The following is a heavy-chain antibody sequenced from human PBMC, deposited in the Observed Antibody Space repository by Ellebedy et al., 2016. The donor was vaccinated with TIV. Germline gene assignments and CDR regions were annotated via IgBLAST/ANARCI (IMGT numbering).Heavy chain of an antibody. CDR1: GFTVSNNY. V-gene: IGHV3-66*01. J-gene: IGHJ4*02. Sequence: PGGSLRLSCAASGFTVSNNYISWVRQAPGKGLEWVSVIYSGGSTYYADSVKGRFTISRDNSQNTLYLEMNSLRADDTALYYCARELGGSGGSDFDYWGQGTLVTVSS. CDR2: IYSGGST. CDR3: ARELGGSGGSDFDY. D-gene: IGHD2-15*01.